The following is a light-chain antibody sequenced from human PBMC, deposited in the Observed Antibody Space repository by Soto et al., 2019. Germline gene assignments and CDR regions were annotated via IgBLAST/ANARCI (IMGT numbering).Light chain of an antibody. CDR1: SSDVGGYNY. CDR2: EVI. V-gene: IGLV2-14*01. Sequence: SVLTQPASVSGSPGQSITISCTGTSSDVGGYNYVSWYQQHPGKAPKLMIYEVINRPSGVSNRFSGSKSGNTASLTISGLQAEDEADYYCGSYTSASTLVFGTGTKVTVL. CDR3: GSYTSASTLV. J-gene: IGLJ1*01.